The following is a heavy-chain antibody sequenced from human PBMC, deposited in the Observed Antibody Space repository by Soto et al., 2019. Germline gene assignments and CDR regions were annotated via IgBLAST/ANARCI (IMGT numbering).Heavy chain of an antibody. CDR3: ARPPTKTFYEQWRPLDD. CDR1: GYTFNSYA. D-gene: IGHD6-19*01. J-gene: IGHJ4*02. V-gene: IGHV1-3*01. CDR2: INAGNGNT. Sequence: AAVKVSCKACGYTFNSYATHLVRHAPGKRLEWVGWINAGNGNTKYSQKFQGRVTITRDTTASTAYMELSSLRSEDTAVYYCARPPTKTFYEQWRPLDDWGQGTLVTVSS.